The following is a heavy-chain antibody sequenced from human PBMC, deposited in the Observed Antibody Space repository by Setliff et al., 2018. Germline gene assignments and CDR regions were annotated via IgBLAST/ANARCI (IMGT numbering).Heavy chain of an antibody. CDR1: GYTFSSLY. V-gene: IGHV1-46*01. D-gene: IGHD3-22*01. CDR2: INPSGGTT. J-gene: IGHJ4*02. CDR3: ARDRFGRLCESSGPCYASPFFFDL. Sequence: ASVKVSCKASGYTFSSLYIHWVRQAPGQGLEWMGIINPSGGTTSYAPKFQGRVSMTRDTSTSTVYMQLSSLRSEDTAVYYCARDRFGRLCESSGPCYASPFFFDLWGQGALVTVSS.